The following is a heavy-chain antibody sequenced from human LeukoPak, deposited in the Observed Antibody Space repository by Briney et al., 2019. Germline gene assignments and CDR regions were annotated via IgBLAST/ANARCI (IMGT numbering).Heavy chain of an antibody. CDR1: GFTFSSFA. CDR3: ARKGGPLGPPFDN. Sequence: GGSLRLSCAASGFTFSSFAMTWVRQAPGKGLEWVSAISGSGGSTYYADSVKGRFTISRDNSKNTLYLQMNSLRAEDTAVYYCARKGGPLGPPFDNWGQGTLVTVSS. D-gene: IGHD7-27*01. V-gene: IGHV3-23*01. J-gene: IGHJ4*02. CDR2: ISGSGGST.